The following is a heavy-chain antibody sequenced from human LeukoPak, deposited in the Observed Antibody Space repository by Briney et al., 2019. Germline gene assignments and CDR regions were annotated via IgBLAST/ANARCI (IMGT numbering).Heavy chain of an antibody. CDR3: AKVSLVMTNDAFDI. V-gene: IGHV3-30*02. J-gene: IGHJ3*02. CDR1: GFTFNNYG. CDR2: IRYDGSNK. D-gene: IGHD3-16*01. Sequence: PGGSLRLSCAASGFTFNNYGMHWVRQTPDKGLEWVAFIRYDGSNKYYADSVKGRFTISRDNSKNTLYLQMNSLRAEDTAVYYCAKVSLVMTNDAFDIWGQGTMVTVSS.